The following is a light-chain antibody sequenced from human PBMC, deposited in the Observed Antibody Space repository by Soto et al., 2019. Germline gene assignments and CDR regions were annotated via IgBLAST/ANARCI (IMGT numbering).Light chain of an antibody. V-gene: IGLV1-51*02. J-gene: IGLJ2*01. Sequence: QSVLTQPPSVSAAPGQKVTISYSGSSSNIGNNYVSWYQQIPGTAPKLHIYENNRRPSGIPDRFSGSKSGTSATLGITGLQTGDEADYYCGTWDSSLSAVVFGGGTKLTVL. CDR1: SSNIGNNY. CDR3: GTWDSSLSAVV. CDR2: ENN.